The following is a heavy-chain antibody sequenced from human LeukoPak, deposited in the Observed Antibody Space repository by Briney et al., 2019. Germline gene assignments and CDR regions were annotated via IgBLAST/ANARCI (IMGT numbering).Heavy chain of an antibody. Sequence: GGSLRLSCAASGFTFSSYGMHWVRQAPPKELEWVAVIWYDGSNKYYADSVKGRFTISRDNSKSTLYLQMNSLRAEDTAVYYCARDGMYYYGLDGDWGQGTLVTVSS. V-gene: IGHV3-33*01. J-gene: IGHJ4*02. CDR3: ARDGMYYYGLDGD. CDR1: GFTFSSYG. CDR2: IWYDGSNK. D-gene: IGHD3-10*01.